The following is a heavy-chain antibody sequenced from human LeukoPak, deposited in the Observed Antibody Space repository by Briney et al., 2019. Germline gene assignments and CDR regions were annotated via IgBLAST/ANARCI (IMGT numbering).Heavy chain of an antibody. V-gene: IGHV4-31*03. D-gene: IGHD2-15*01. CDR1: GGSVSDGRYY. CDR3: ATPYCSGIICLDVINT. CDR2: KYYSGSA. Sequence: SQTLSLTCNVSGGSVSDGRYYWTWIRQHPGKGLEWIGYKYYSGSAKYNPSLKSRLTISIDTSKNQFSLQLSSVTAADTATYSCATPYCSGIICLDVINTWGQGTRVTVSS. J-gene: IGHJ3*01.